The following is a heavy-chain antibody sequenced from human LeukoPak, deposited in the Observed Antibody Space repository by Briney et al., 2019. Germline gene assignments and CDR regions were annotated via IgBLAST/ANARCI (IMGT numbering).Heavy chain of an antibody. CDR1: GYTFTGYY. D-gene: IGHD6-13*01. CDR3: ARVPDSNQQLAPGAVYYYYGMDV. CDR2: INPNSGGT. Sequence: GASVKVSCKASGYTFTGYYMHWVRQAPGQGLEWMGWINPNSGGTNYAQKFQGRVTMTRDTSISTAYMELSRLRSDDTAVYYCARVPDSNQQLAPGAVYYYYGMDVWGQGTTVTVSS. V-gene: IGHV1-2*02. J-gene: IGHJ6*02.